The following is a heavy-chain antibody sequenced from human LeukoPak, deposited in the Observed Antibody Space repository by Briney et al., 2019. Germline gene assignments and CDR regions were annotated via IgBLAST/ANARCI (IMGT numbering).Heavy chain of an antibody. CDR3: ARGYYGSGSGNWFDP. J-gene: IGHJ5*02. D-gene: IGHD3-10*01. Sequence: ASVKVSCKASGYTFTSYYMHWVRQAPGQGLEWMGIINPSGGSTSYAQKFQGRVTMTRDTSTSTAYMELRSLRSDDTAVYYCARGYYGSGSGNWFDPWGQGTLVTVSS. CDR2: INPSGGST. CDR1: GYTFTSYY. V-gene: IGHV1-46*01.